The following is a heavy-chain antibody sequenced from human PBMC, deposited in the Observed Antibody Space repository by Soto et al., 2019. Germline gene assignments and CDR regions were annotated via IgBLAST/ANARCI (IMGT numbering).Heavy chain of an antibody. CDR3: ASERPDGARLDP. CDR1: GGSISSGDYY. CDR2: IYYSGST. J-gene: IGHJ5*02. V-gene: IGHV4-30-4*01. D-gene: IGHD6-6*01. Sequence: QVQLQESGPGLVKPSQTLSLTCTVSGGSISSGDYYWSWIRQPPGKGLEWIGYIYYSGSTYYNPSLTSRVTISVATSKNQFSLKLSSVTAADTAVYYCASERPDGARLDPWGQGTLVTVSS.